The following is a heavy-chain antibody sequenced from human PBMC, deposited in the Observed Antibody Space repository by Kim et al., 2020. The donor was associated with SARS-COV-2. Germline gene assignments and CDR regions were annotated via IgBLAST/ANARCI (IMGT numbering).Heavy chain of an antibody. CDR3: ARVSILWWSGSYGMDV. Sequence: SETLSLTCAVYGGSFSGYYWSWIRQPPGKGLEWIGEINHSGSTNYNPSLKSRVTISVDTSKNQFSLKLSSVTAADTAVYYCARVSILWWSGSYGMDVWGQETTVTVSS. D-gene: IGHD2-21*01. CDR1: GGSFSGYY. CDR2: INHSGST. V-gene: IGHV4-34*01. J-gene: IGHJ6*02.